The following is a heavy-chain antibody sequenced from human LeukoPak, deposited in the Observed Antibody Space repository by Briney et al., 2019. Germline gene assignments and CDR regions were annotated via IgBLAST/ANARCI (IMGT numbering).Heavy chain of an antibody. Sequence: PGGSLRLSCEASGFTFSSYSMNWVRQAPGKGLEWVSPISSSSSYIYYADSVKGRFTISRDNAKNSLYLQMNSLRAEDTAVYYCARSYSGSYYADYWGQGTLVTVSS. CDR2: ISSSSSYI. J-gene: IGHJ4*02. D-gene: IGHD1-26*01. CDR3: ARSYSGSYYADY. CDR1: GFTFSSYS. V-gene: IGHV3-21*01.